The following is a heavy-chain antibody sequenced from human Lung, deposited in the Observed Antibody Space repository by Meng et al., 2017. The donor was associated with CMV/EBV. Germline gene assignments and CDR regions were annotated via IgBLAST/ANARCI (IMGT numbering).Heavy chain of an antibody. D-gene: IGHD4-23*01. CDR1: GFTFNSFE. J-gene: IGHJ3*02. CDR2: ISSSGGDR. CDR3: ARDSGDPSVVTPEDSAFDI. Sequence: GESLKISCAGSGFTFNSFETNWVRQVPGEGLEWVSYISSSGGDRRYADSVKGRFTISRDNAKNSLYLQMNSLRAEDTAVYYYARDSGDPSVVTPEDSAFDIWGQGXMVTVSS. V-gene: IGHV3-48*03.